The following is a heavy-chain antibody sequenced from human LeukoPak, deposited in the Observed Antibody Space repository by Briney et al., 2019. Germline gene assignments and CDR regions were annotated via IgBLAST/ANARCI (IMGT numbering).Heavy chain of an antibody. V-gene: IGHV4-31*01. CDR2: SYYNQST. Sequence: SQSLSLTCTVSGGSISIGGYYGSSIRQHPRGGREWMGYSYYNQSTYYNQSLQSQITISVYTSKNQFSLKLSSVTAADTAVYYCASGGSSSGSDWFDPWGQGTLVTVSS. D-gene: IGHD5-18*01. CDR3: ASGGSSSGSDWFDP. J-gene: IGHJ5*02. CDR1: GGSISIGGYY.